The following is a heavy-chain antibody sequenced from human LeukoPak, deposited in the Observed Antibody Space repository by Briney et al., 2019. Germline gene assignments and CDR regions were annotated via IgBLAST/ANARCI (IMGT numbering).Heavy chain of an antibody. Sequence: SETLSLTCSVFDGSISNYYWSWIRQPPGKGLEWIGYAYYSGSTTSNPSLESRVTISVDTSKNQFSLKLTAVTAADTAVYYCARNSAVATSRSWFDPWGQGTLVTVSS. CDR1: DGSISNYY. CDR3: ARNSAVATSRSWFDP. J-gene: IGHJ5*02. D-gene: IGHD6-19*01. V-gene: IGHV4-59*08. CDR2: AYYSGST.